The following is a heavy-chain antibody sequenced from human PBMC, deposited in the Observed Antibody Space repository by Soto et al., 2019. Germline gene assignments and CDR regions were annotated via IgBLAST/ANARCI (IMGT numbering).Heavy chain of an antibody. V-gene: IGHV1-46*01. CDR2: INPSGGST. CDR1: GYTFTSYY. J-gene: IGHJ6*02. CDR3: ARGASVDTMCQYDRDV. D-gene: IGHD5-12*01. Sequence: QVQLVQSGAEVKKPGASVKVSCKASGYTFTSYYMHWVRQAPGQGLEWMGVINPSGGSTRYAQKFQVRVTMTRDTYTSTGYMELRSLTAEYTAVYYCARGASVDTMCQYDRDVWGQGPTVTVSS.